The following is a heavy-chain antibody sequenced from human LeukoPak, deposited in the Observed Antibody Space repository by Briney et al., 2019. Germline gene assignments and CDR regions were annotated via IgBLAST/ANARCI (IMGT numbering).Heavy chain of an antibody. CDR1: GLTFSAYE. Sequence: GGSLRLSRAPSGLTFSAYEMNCVRQPAGKGVEGVSHISSRGSTTYYADPVKGPLTISRDNAKYSLYLQMNTLRAEDTAVYHCARVEVNAFQHWGQGTLVTVSS. CDR2: ISSRGSTT. J-gene: IGHJ1*01. CDR3: ARVEVNAFQH. D-gene: IGHD2-8*01. V-gene: IGHV3-48*03.